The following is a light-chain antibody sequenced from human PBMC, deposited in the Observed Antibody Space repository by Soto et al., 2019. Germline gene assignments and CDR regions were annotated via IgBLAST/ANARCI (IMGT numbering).Light chain of an antibody. V-gene: IGLV2-14*01. CDR1: SSDVGDYNY. CDR2: DVS. CDR3: SSFTGSVTYV. Sequence: QSVLTQPASVSGSPGQSITISCTGTSSDVGDYNYVSWYQQHPGKAPKLMIYDVSSRPSGVSNRFSGSKSGNTASLTISGLQAEDEADYYCSSFTGSVTYVFGTGTKVTVL. J-gene: IGLJ1*01.